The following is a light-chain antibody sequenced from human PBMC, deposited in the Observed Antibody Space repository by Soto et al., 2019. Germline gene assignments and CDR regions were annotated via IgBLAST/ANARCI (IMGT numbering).Light chain of an antibody. CDR3: QQYYGAPLT. V-gene: IGKV4-1*01. CDR1: QSVFYSSNNKNY. CDR2: CAS. Sequence: DIVMTQSPDSLAVSLGERATINCKSSQSVFYSSNNKNYLAWYQQKPGQPPKLLIYCASTRESGVPDQFSGSQSGTDFTLTISSLHAEDVAVYYYQQYYGAPLTFGGETKVEIK. J-gene: IGKJ4*01.